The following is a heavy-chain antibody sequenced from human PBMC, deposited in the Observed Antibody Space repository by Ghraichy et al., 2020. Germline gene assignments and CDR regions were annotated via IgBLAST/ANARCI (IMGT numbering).Heavy chain of an antibody. CDR2: IDGDGSTL. V-gene: IGHV3-48*03. CDR3: AREGTGRYYYYYYVDV. D-gene: IGHD1-1*01. CDR1: GFTFSSYE. J-gene: IGHJ6*03. Sequence: GESLNISCAASGFTFSSYEMNWVRQAPGKGLEWISYIDGDGSTLHYADSVKGRFTISRDNAKNSLYLQMNSLRDEDTAIYYCAREGTGRYYYYYYVDVWGKGTTVTVSS.